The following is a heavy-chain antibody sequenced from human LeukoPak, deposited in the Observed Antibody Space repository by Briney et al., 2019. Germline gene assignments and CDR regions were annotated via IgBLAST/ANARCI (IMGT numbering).Heavy chain of an antibody. V-gene: IGHV1-69*01. CDR3: AIGAEAFFFDY. D-gene: IGHD1-26*01. CDR1: GGTFSSYA. Sequence: ASVKVSCKASGGTFSSYAISWVRQAPGQGLEWMGGIIPIFGTANYAQKFQGRVTITADESTSTAYMELSSLRSEDTAVYYCAIGAEAFFFDYWGQGTLVTVSS. CDR2: IIPIFGTA. J-gene: IGHJ4*02.